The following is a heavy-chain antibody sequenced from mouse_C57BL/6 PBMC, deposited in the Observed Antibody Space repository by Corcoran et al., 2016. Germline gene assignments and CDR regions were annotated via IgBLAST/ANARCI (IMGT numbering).Heavy chain of an antibody. V-gene: IGHV9-3*01. J-gene: IGHJ3*01. CDR1: GYTFTTYG. CDR2: INTYSGVP. Sequence: QIQLVQSGPELKKPGETVQISCKASGYTFTTYGMSWVKQAPGKGLKWMGWINTYSGVPTYADDFKGRFAFSLETSASTAYLQINNLKNEDTATYFCARGGFAYWGQGTLVTVSA. CDR3: ARGGFAY.